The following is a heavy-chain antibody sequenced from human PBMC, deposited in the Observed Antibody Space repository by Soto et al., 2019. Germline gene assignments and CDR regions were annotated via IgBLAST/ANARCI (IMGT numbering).Heavy chain of an antibody. Sequence: SETLSLTCAVYGGSFSGYYWSWIRQPPGKGLEWIGEINHSGSTNYNPSLKSRVTISVDTSENQFSLKLSSVTAADTAVYYCARGFPYYDFWSGYNYYYYYGIDVWGQGTTVTVSS. D-gene: IGHD3-3*01. CDR1: GGSFSGYY. V-gene: IGHV4-34*01. CDR3: ARGFPYYDFWSGYNYYYYYGIDV. J-gene: IGHJ6*02. CDR2: INHSGST.